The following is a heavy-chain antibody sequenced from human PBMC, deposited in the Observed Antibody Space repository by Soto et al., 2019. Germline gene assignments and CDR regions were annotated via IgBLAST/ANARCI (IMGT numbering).Heavy chain of an antibody. J-gene: IGHJ4*02. D-gene: IGHD4-17*01. CDR2: ILDDGSDK. V-gene: IGHV3-33*01. Sequence: QVQLVESGGGVVQPGRSLRLSCAASGFSFSSYGMHWVRQAPGKGLEWVAVILDDGSDKDYTDAVKGRFTISRDNSKNTLYLEMNSLRAEDTVVYYCARDDDYGDNGLDYWGQGTLVTVSS. CDR1: GFSFSSYG. CDR3: ARDDDYGDNGLDY.